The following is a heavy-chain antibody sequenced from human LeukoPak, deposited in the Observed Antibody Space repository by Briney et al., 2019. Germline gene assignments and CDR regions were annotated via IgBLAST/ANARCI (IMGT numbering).Heavy chain of an antibody. V-gene: IGHV3-48*03. D-gene: IGHD5-24*01. CDR1: GFTFSSYE. CDR2: ISSSGTTR. Sequence: PGGSLRLSCAASGFTFSSYEMNWVRQAPGKGLEWVSYISSSGTTRYYADSVKGRFTISVDNANNSLFLQMNSLRAEDTAVYYCARGLRWLQYNYWGQGTLVTVSS. CDR3: ARGLRWLQYNY. J-gene: IGHJ4*02.